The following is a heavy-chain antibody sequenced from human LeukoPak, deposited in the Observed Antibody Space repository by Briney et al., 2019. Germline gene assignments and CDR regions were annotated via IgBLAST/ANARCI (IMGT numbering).Heavy chain of an antibody. Sequence: GGSLRLSCAASGFTFSSYAISWVRQAPGKGLEWVSAISGSGDSTYYGDSVKGRFTISRDNSKNTLYLQMNSLRAEDTAVYYCAKTRPLDSSSWSHGDYWGQGTLVTVSS. V-gene: IGHV3-23*01. CDR1: GFTFSSYA. CDR3: AKTRPLDSSSWSHGDY. J-gene: IGHJ4*02. CDR2: ISGSGDST. D-gene: IGHD6-13*01.